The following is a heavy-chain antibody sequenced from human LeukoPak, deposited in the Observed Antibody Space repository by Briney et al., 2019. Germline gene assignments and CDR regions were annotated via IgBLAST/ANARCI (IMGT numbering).Heavy chain of an antibody. CDR3: ARSYSSSVDY. CDR2: IYYSGST. J-gene: IGHJ4*02. D-gene: IGHD6-13*01. CDR1: GGSISSGGYY. V-gene: IGHV4-61*08. Sequence: SQTLSLTCTVSGGSISSGGYYWSWIRQPPGKGLEWIGYIYYSGSTNYNPSLKSRVTISVDTSKNQFSLKLSSVTAADTAVYYCARSYSSSVDYWGQGTLVTVSS.